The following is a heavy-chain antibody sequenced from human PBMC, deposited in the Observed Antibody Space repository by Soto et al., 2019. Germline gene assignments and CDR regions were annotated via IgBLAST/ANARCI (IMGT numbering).Heavy chain of an antibody. CDR1: GHIFSNYW. CDR2: IYPGDSDT. V-gene: IGHV5-51*01. CDR3: ARQRLWGTSGYYYFEN. Sequence: GESLKISCKGSGHIFSNYWIGWVRQMPGKGLEWMGIIYPGDSDTRYSPSFQGQVTITVDKSINTAYLQWGRLKASDTAIYYCARQRLWGTSGYYYFENWGQGTLVTVSS. D-gene: IGHD3-22*01. J-gene: IGHJ4*02.